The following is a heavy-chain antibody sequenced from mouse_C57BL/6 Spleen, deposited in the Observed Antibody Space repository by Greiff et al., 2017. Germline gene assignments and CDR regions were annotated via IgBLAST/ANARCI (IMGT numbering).Heavy chain of an antibody. CDR3: AREGAYSNYVGNFDY. V-gene: IGHV5-4*01. J-gene: IGHJ2*01. CDR2: ISDGGSYT. Sequence: EVKLVESGGGLVKPGGSLKLSCAASGFTFSSYAMSWVRQTPEKRLEWVATISDGGSYTYYPDNVKGRFTISRDNAKNNLYLQMSHLKSEDTAMYYCAREGAYSNYVGNFDYWGQGTTLTVSS. CDR1: GFTFSSYA. D-gene: IGHD2-5*01.